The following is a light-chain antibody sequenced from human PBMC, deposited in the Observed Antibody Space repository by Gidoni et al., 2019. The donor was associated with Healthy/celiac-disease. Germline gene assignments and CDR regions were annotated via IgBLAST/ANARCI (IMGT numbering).Light chain of an antibody. Sequence: QSVLTQPPSASGTPGQRVTIPCSGSISNIGSTTVNWYQQLPGTAPKLLIYSNNQRPSGVPDRFSGSKSGTSDSLAISGLQSEDEADYYCAAWDDSLNGRVFGGGTKLTVL. CDR1: ISNIGSTT. CDR2: SNN. V-gene: IGLV1-44*01. J-gene: IGLJ3*02. CDR3: AAWDDSLNGRV.